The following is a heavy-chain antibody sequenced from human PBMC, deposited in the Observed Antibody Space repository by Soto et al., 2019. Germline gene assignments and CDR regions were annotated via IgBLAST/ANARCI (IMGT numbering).Heavy chain of an antibody. J-gene: IGHJ4*02. CDR1: GFTFSSYA. Sequence: GGSLRLSCAASGFTFSSYAMSWVRQAPGKGLEWVSAISGSGGSTYYADSVKGRFTISRDNSKNTLYLQMNSLRAEDTAVYYCTRSLLNFDWLLSSGGPEGGFDYWGQGTLVTVSS. D-gene: IGHD3-9*01. CDR2: ISGSGGST. V-gene: IGHV3-23*01. CDR3: TRSLLNFDWLLSSGGPEGGFDY.